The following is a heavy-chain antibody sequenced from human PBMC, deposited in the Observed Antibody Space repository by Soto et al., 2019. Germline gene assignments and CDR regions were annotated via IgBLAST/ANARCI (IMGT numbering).Heavy chain of an antibody. D-gene: IGHD1-1*01. Sequence: GPLRLSCAASGFIFSSYPMSWVRHAPGRGLQWLSTISGSGDRAFYADSVRGRFTISRDSSKNTLYPQMNSLGAEDTAIYYCAKESWKNYFENWGQGTLVTVSS. CDR1: GFIFSSYP. CDR3: AKESWKNYFEN. V-gene: IGHV3-23*01. CDR2: ISGSGDRA. J-gene: IGHJ4*02.